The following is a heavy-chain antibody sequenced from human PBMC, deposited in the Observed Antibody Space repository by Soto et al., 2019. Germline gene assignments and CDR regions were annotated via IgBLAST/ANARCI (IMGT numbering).Heavy chain of an antibody. CDR3: ARGDCSSTSCYIPHYYYGMDV. J-gene: IGHJ6*02. CDR1: GGTFSSYA. V-gene: IGHV1-69*13. Sequence: SVKVSFKASGGTFSSYAISWLRQAPGQGLEWMGGIIPIFGTANYAQKFQGRVTITADESTSTAYMELSSLRSEDTAVYYCARGDCSSTSCYIPHYYYGMDVWGQGTTVTVSS. CDR2: IIPIFGTA. D-gene: IGHD2-2*02.